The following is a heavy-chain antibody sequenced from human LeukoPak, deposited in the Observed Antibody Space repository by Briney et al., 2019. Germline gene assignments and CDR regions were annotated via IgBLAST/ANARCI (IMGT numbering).Heavy chain of an antibody. J-gene: IGHJ4*02. CDR2: IYYSGST. D-gene: IGHD7-27*01. V-gene: IGHV4-59*08. CDR3: ARRGNWGSWYYFDY. Sequence: SETLSLTCAVFGGSFSDYYWSWIRQPPGKGLEWIGYIYYSGSTNYNPSLKSRVTISVDTSKNQFSLKLSSVTAADTAVYYCARRGNWGSWYYFDYWGQGTLVTVSS. CDR1: GGSFSDYY.